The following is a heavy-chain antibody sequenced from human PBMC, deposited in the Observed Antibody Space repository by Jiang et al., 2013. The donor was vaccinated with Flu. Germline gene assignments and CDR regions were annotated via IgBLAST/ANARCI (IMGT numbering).Heavy chain of an antibody. V-gene: IGHV2-5*02. CDR1: GLSLSTDGES. CDR3: AAYYFDSRLY. CDR2: THWDDDY. Sequence: KPTQTLTLTCTFSGLSLSTDGESVGWIRQPPGKALEWLAVTHWDDDYHYSPSLRNRLTITKDTSKNQVVLTVTNMNPVDTATYYCAAYYFDSRLYWGQGTPVTVSS. D-gene: IGHD3-22*01. J-gene: IGHJ4*02.